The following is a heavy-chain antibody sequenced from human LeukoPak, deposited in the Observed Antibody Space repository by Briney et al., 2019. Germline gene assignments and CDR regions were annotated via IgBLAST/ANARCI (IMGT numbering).Heavy chain of an antibody. CDR2: ICYSGST. V-gene: IGHV4-39*01. Sequence: SETLSLTCTVSGGSISSSSYYWGWIRQPPGKGLEWIGSICYSGSTYYNPSLKSRVTISVDTSKNQFSLKLSSVTAADTAVYYCASFIAAAGEHLNFDSWGQGTLVTVSS. J-gene: IGHJ5*01. D-gene: IGHD6-13*01. CDR1: GGSISSSSYY. CDR3: ASFIAAAGEHLNFDS.